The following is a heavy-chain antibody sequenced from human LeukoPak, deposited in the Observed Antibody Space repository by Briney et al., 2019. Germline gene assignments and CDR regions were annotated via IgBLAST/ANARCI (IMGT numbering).Heavy chain of an antibody. D-gene: IGHD6-13*01. J-gene: IGHJ4*02. CDR1: GFTVSSNY. CDR2: IYSGGST. CDR3: ARSKQQLGPFDY. Sequence: PGGSLRLSCAASGFTVSSNYMNWVRQAPGKGLEWVSVIYSGGSTYYSDSVKGRFTISRHKSKNTLYLQMNSLRAEETAVYYCARSKQQLGPFDYWGQGTLVTVSS. V-gene: IGHV3-53*04.